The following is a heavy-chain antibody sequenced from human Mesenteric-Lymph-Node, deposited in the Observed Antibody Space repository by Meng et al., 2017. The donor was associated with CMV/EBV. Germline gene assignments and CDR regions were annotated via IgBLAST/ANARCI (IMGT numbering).Heavy chain of an antibody. D-gene: IGHD2-15*01. CDR2: INHSGVP. Sequence: QVQLQQWGAGLLKPSETLSLTCACYGGSFSGYYWSWIRQPPGKGLEWIGEINHSGVPNYNPSLKSRVTISLDRSKNQFSLKLSSVTAEDTAVYYCARGSDIPVNNYWGQGTLVTVSS. CDR3: ARGSDIPVNNY. J-gene: IGHJ4*02. CDR1: GGSFSGYY. V-gene: IGHV4-34*01.